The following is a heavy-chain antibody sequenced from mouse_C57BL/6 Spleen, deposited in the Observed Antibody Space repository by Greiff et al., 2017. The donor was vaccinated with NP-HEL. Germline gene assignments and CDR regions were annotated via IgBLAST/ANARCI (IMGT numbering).Heavy chain of an antibody. J-gene: IGHJ2*01. CDR2: ISYDGSN. V-gene: IGHV3-6*01. Sequence: EVQLVESGPGLVKPSQSLSLTCSVTGYSITSGYYWNWIRQFPGNKLEWMGYISYDGSNNYNPSLKNRISITRDTSKNQFFLKLNSVTTEETATYYCAREGYYFDYWGQGTTLTVSS. CDR1: GYSITSGYY. CDR3: AREGYYFDY.